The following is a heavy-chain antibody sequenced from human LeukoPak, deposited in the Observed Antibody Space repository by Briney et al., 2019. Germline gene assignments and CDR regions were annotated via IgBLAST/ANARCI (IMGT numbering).Heavy chain of an antibody. CDR3: ARGNGWFGESDY. Sequence: SETLSLTCTVSGGSISSGSYYWSWIRQPAGKGLEWIGRIYTSGSTNHNPSLKSRVTISVDTSKNQFSLKLSSVTAADTAVYYCARGNGWFGESDYWGQGTLVTVSS. CDR2: IYTSGST. V-gene: IGHV4-61*02. CDR1: GGSISSGSYY. D-gene: IGHD3-10*01. J-gene: IGHJ4*02.